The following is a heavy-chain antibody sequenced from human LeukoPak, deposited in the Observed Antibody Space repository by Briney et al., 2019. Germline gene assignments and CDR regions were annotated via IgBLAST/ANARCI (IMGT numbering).Heavy chain of an antibody. CDR3: ARRDASDYYYYYYMDV. V-gene: IGHV3-48*04. CDR2: ISSSSSTI. J-gene: IGHJ6*03. D-gene: IGHD2-21*01. CDR1: GFTFSSYS. Sequence: GSLRLSCAASGFTFSSYSMNWVRQAPGKGREGVSYISSSSSTIYYADSVKGRFTISRDNAKDSLYLQMNSLRAEDTAVYYCARRDASDYYYYYYMDVWGKGTTVTVSS.